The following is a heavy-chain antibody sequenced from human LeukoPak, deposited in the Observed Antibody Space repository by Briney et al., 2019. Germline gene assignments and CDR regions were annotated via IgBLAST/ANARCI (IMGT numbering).Heavy chain of an antibody. CDR2: IYYSGST. J-gene: IGHJ3*02. V-gene: IGHV4-59*01. Sequence: SETLSLTCTVSGGSISSYYWSWIRQPPGKGLEWIGYIYYSGSTNYNPSLKSRVTIPVDTSKNQFSLKLSSVTAADTAVYYCARDPIYSSDAFDIWGQGTMVTVSS. CDR1: GGSISSYY. CDR3: ARDPIYSSDAFDI. D-gene: IGHD5-18*01.